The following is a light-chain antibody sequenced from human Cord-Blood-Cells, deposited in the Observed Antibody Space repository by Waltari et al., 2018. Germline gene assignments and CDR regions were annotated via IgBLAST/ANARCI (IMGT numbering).Light chain of an antibody. Sequence: DIQMTQSPSSLSASVGDRVTITCRASQGISNYLAWYQQKPGKVPKLLIYAASTLQSGVQSRFSGSGSGTDFTLTISSLQPEDVATYYCQKYNSAGTFGQGTKVEIK. V-gene: IGKV1-27*01. J-gene: IGKJ1*01. CDR3: QKYNSAGT. CDR2: AAS. CDR1: QGISNY.